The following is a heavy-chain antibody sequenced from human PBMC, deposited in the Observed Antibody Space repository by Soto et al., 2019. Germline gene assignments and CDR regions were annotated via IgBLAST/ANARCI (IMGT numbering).Heavy chain of an antibody. CDR3: ARGQRALITYGPFDP. J-gene: IGHJ5*02. D-gene: IGHD4-17*01. CDR2: FSGTGGYT. Sequence: GGSLRLSCAASGFTLSNYAMSWVRQAPGKGLEWVSTFSGTGGYTYYTDSVKGRFTISRDESKNTLFLHMNSLRAADTAVYYCARGQRALITYGPFDPWGQGALVTVSS. CDR1: GFTLSNYA. V-gene: IGHV3-23*01.